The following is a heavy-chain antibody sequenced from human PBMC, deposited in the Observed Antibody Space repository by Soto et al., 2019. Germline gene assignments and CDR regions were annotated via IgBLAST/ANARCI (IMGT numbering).Heavy chain of an antibody. CDR2: IYHSGST. J-gene: IGHJ3*02. Sequence: VQLQESGPGLVKSSGTLSLTCAVSSGSISSSNWWSWVRQPPGKGLEWIGEIYHSGSTNYNPSLKSRVTISVDKSKNQFSLKLSSVTAADTAVYYCARGYCSSTSCYAHAFDIWGQGTMVTVSS. CDR3: ARGYCSSTSCYAHAFDI. V-gene: IGHV4-4*02. CDR1: SGSISSSNW. D-gene: IGHD2-2*01.